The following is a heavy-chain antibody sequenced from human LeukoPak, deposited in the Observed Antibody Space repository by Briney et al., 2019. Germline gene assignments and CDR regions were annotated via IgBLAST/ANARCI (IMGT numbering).Heavy chain of an antibody. D-gene: IGHD2-2*01. CDR2: INPHSGGT. J-gene: IGHJ4*02. CDR3: VRDRTKYCSSTSCPLDY. Sequence: ASVKVSCKASGYTFTGYYLHWVRQAPGRGLEWMGWINPHSGGTNYAQKFQGRVTMTRDTSISTAYMELSRLRSDDTAVYYCVRDRTKYCSSTSCPLDYWGQGTLVTVSS. CDR1: GYTFTGYY. V-gene: IGHV1-2*02.